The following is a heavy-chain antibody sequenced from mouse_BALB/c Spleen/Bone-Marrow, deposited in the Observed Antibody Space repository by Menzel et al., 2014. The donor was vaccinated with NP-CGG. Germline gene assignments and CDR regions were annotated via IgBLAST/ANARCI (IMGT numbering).Heavy chain of an antibody. CDR3: ARESIYDYHWYFDV. V-gene: IGHV7-3*02. J-gene: IGHJ1*01. CDR2: IRNKANGYTT. D-gene: IGHD2-4*01. CDR1: GFTFTDYY. Sequence: EVKLVESGGGLVQPGGSLRLSCATSGFTFTDYYMSWVRQPPGKALEWLGFIRNKANGYTTEYSASVRGRFTISRDKSHSIRYLHMNPLRDEDNDTYFCARESIYDYHWYFDVWGAGTLVTVSS.